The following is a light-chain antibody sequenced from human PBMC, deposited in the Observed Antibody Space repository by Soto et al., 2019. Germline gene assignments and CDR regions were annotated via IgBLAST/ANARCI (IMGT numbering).Light chain of an antibody. J-gene: IGLJ2*01. Sequence: QSVLTQPPSVSGAPGQRITISCAGSSSKIGADYDVHWYHQFPGTAPKLLIYDNVNRPSGVPDRFSGSKSGTSASLAITGLQAEDEADYYCESYDSGLSASVFCGGTKLTV. CDR3: ESYDSGLSASV. CDR1: SSKIGADYD. CDR2: DNV. V-gene: IGLV1-40*01.